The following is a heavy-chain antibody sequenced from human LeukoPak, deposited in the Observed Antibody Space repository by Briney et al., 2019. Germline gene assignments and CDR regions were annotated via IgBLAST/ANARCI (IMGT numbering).Heavy chain of an antibody. J-gene: IGHJ4*02. Sequence: GGSLRLSCAASGFTFSSYWMNWVRQAPGKGPEWISDISGSSSVINYADSVKGRFTISRDNDKNSLSLQMNSLRAEDTAVYYCATSDRPGFGSHDYWGQGTLVTVSS. V-gene: IGHV3-48*04. CDR3: ATSDRPGFGSHDY. CDR1: GFTFSSYW. D-gene: IGHD3-10*01. CDR2: ISGSSSVI.